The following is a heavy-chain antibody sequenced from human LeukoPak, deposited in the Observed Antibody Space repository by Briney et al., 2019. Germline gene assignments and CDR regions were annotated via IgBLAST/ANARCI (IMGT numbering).Heavy chain of an antibody. J-gene: IGHJ6*03. CDR1: GGSFSGYY. V-gene: IGHV4-34*01. D-gene: IGHD5-18*01. Sequence: SETLSLTCAVYGGSFSGYYWSWIRQPPGKGLEWIGEINHSGSTNYNPSLKSRVTISVDTSKNQFSLKLSSVTAADTAVYYCARGCVDTAMVISFDYYMDVWGKGTTVTVSS. CDR2: INHSGST. CDR3: ARGCVDTAMVISFDYYMDV.